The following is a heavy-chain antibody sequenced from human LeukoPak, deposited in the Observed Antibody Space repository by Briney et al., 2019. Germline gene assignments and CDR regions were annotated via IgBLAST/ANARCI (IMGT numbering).Heavy chain of an antibody. J-gene: IGHJ6*03. CDR1: GFTFSDYY. CDR2: ISSSGSTI. Sequence: GGSLRLSCAASGFTFSDYYMSWIRQAPGKGLEWVSYISSSGSTIYYADSVKGRFTISRDNAKNSLYLQMNGLRAHDTAVYYCARVPRSSSPYHYYMAVWAKGTAVTVSS. D-gene: IGHD6-6*01. CDR3: ARVPRSSSPYHYYMAV. V-gene: IGHV3-11*04.